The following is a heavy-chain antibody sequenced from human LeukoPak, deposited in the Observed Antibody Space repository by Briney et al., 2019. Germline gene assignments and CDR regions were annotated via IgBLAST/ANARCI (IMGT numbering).Heavy chain of an antibody. CDR1: GYTFTSYY. CDR3: ARDALQNYDFWSGYTPGPNWFDP. D-gene: IGHD3-3*01. J-gene: IGHJ5*02. CDR2: INPSGGST. Sequence: ASVKVSCKASGYTFTSYYMHWVRQAPGQGLEWMGIINPSGGSTSCAQKFQGRVTMTRDTSTSTVYMELSSLRSDDTAVYYCARDALQNYDFWSGYTPGPNWFDPWGQGTLVTVSS. V-gene: IGHV1-46*01.